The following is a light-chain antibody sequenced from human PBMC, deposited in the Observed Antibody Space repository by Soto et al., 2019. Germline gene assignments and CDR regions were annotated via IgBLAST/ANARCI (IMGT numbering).Light chain of an antibody. CDR3: QQPYTTPYT. CDR1: QNIIKY. Sequence: DIQMTQSPSSLSASVGDRVTITCRTSQNIIKYLNWYQQKPGKAPKFLIYGASTLQTGVPSRFSCGGSGTDFTLTISSLQPEDFATYYCQQPYTTPYTFGQGTKLDIK. V-gene: IGKV1-39*01. J-gene: IGKJ2*01. CDR2: GAS.